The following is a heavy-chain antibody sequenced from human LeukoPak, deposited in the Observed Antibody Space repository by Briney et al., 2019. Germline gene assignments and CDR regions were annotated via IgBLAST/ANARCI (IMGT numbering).Heavy chain of an antibody. Sequence: GGSLRLSCAASGFTFSNAWMSWVRQAPGKGLVWVSRINSDGSSTSYADSVKGRFTISRDNAKNTLYLQMNSLRAEDTAVYYCVRLYDDYTNGHFDSWGQGTLVTVSS. J-gene: IGHJ4*02. D-gene: IGHD4-11*01. CDR2: INSDGSST. V-gene: IGHV3-74*01. CDR3: VRLYDDYTNGHFDS. CDR1: GFTFSNAW.